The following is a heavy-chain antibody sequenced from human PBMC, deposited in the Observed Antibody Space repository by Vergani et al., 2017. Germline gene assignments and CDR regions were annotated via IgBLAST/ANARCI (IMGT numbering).Heavy chain of an antibody. V-gene: IGHV4-59*01. CDR2: MYHSGST. CDR1: GGSMSGYY. CDR3: GRVADFDGLGGRLLDL. D-gene: IGHD3-16*01. J-gene: IGHJ5*02. Sequence: QVKLQESGPGLVKPSETLSLTCSVSGGSMSGYYWSWIRQPPGKELEWVGYMYHSGSTNYNPSLETRGTISGDTSKNQFSLKLNSVTAADTAVYYCGRVADFDGLGGRLLDLWGQGILVTVSS.